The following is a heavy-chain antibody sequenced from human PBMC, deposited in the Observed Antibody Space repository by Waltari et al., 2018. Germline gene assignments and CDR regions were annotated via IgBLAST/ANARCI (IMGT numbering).Heavy chain of an antibody. J-gene: IGHJ4*02. V-gene: IGHV3-48*03. CDR3: ARHGIRLGLYYFDY. CDR2: IRNSGCTI. D-gene: IGHD3-9*01. CDR1: GFVFRSFA. Sequence: EVNLVESGGGLVQPAGSLRLSCAASGFVFRSFAMNWVRQAPGKGLEWIAHIRNSGCTIYDADSWKGRFSISRDNVKESLFLQMNSLRAEDTAVYYCARHGIRLGLYYFDYWGQGALVTVSS.